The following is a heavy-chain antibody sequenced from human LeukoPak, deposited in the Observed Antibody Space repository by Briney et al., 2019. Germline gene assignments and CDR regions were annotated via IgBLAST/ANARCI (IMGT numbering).Heavy chain of an antibody. CDR1: GYTFTTYG. CDR2: ISAYNGNT. J-gene: IGHJ6*03. Sequence: ASVKVSCKASGYTFTTYGISWVRQAPGQGLEWMGWISAYNGNTNYAQKFRGRVTITADKSTSTAYMELSSLRSEDTAVYYCARVGNGYSYGYVAYYYMDVWGKGTTVTVSS. D-gene: IGHD5-18*01. V-gene: IGHV1-18*01. CDR3: ARVGNGYSYGYVAYYYMDV.